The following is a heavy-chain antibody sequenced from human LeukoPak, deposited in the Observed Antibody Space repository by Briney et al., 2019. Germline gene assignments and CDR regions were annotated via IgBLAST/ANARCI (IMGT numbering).Heavy chain of an antibody. CDR3: ARDSSPYYYGSGSHDY. J-gene: IGHJ4*02. CDR1: GFTFSSYA. V-gene: IGHV3-30*04. D-gene: IGHD3-10*01. CDR2: ISYDGSNK. Sequence: GGSLRLSCAASGFTFSSYAMHWVRQAPGKGLEWVAVISYDGSNKYYADSVKGRFTISRGNSKNTLYLQMNSLRAEDTAVYYCARDSSPYYYGSGSHDYWGQGTLVTVSS.